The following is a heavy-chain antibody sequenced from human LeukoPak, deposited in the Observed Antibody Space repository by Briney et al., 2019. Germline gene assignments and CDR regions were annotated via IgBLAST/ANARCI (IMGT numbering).Heavy chain of an antibody. J-gene: IGHJ4*02. CDR2: IKQDGSEK. CDR1: RFIFSNYW. V-gene: IGHV3-7*01. Sequence: GGSLRLSCAASRFIFSNYWMRWIRQAPGKGLEWVANIKQDGSEKNYVDSVKGRFTISRDNAKNSVYLQLNSLRAEDTAIYCCARQYYCSGTCSFDYWGQGTLVTVSS. D-gene: IGHD2-2*01. CDR3: ARQYYCSGTCSFDY.